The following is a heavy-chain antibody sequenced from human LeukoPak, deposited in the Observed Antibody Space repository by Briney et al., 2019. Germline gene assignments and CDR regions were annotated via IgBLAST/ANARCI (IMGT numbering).Heavy chain of an antibody. CDR3: AGVSESGWYYFDY. CDR2: ISYDGSYK. J-gene: IGHJ4*02. D-gene: IGHD6-19*01. CDR1: GFTFSTYA. V-gene: IGHV3-30*03. Sequence: PGGSLRLSCAASGFTFSTYAMHWVRQAPGKGLEWVAVISYDGSYKYYADSVKGRCSISRDHAKKTLYLQMSSLRDEGTAVYYCAGVSESGWYYFDYWGEETLVSVSS.